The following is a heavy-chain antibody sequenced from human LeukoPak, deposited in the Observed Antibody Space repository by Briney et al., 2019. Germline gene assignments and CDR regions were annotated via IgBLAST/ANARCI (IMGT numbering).Heavy chain of an antibody. D-gene: IGHD3-10*01. CDR1: GGSIFADY. Sequence: SETLSLTCSVSGGSIFADYWSWIRQPPGKGLEWIGYIYYSGSANYNPSPKSRITISVDTSKNKFSLRLRSVTAADTAIYYCARRTGSYFGQFDSWGQGTLVTVSS. CDR3: ARRTGSYFGQFDS. V-gene: IGHV4-59*01. J-gene: IGHJ4*02. CDR2: IYYSGSA.